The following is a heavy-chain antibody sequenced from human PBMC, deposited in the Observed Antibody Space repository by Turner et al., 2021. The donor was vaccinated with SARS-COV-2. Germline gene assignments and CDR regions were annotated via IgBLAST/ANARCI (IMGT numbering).Heavy chain of an antibody. CDR3: ARHWEVAAAAYLARLDP. D-gene: IGHD6-13*01. CDR1: GYPISSSSYY. CDR2: IYYSGRT. J-gene: IGHJ5*02. V-gene: IGHV4-39*01. Sequence: QLQLQESGPGLVKPSETLSLTCTVSGYPISSSSYYWGWFRQPPGKGLGWIGSIYYSGRTYYSPSLKSRVTISVDTAKNHFSLKRSSVTAADTALYYCARHWEVAAAAYLARLDPWGQGPLVTVSS.